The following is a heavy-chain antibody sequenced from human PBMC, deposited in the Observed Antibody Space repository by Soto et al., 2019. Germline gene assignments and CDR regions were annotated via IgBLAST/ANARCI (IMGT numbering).Heavy chain of an antibody. V-gene: IGHV4-31*03. CDR3: ERGHIVVGTATPNWFDP. D-gene: IGHD2-21*01. CDR2: IYYSGST. Sequence: KSSETLSLTCNVSGGSISSGCYYWSWIRKHPGKGLEWIGYIYYSGSTYYNPSLKSRVTISVDTSKNQFSLKLSSVTAAETSVYYCERGHIVVGTATPNWFDPWGHVSRVTSPQ. J-gene: IGHJ5*02. CDR1: GGSISSGCYY.